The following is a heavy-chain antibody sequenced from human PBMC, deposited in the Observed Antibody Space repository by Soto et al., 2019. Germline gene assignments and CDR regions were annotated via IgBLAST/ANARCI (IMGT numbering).Heavy chain of an antibody. J-gene: IGHJ4*02. CDR3: ARAKRDTVAIFGVVIPELDY. CDR2: INSNGGSK. V-gene: IGHV3-74*01. CDR1: GFTFSNYC. D-gene: IGHD3-3*01. Sequence: PGGPLRLSFAASGFTFSNYCMHWVLQAPGKXLXXVPRINSNGGSKNYADSVKGRFTIYRDKAKNTLYLQMNSLRAEETAVYFCARAKRDTVAIFGVVIPELDYWGQGTPVTVSS.